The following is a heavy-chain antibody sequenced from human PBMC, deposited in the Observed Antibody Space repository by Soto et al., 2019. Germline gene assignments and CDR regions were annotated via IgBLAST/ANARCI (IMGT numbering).Heavy chain of an antibody. V-gene: IGHV3-21*01. D-gene: IGHD5-18*01. Sequence: GWSLRLSCASSVFTFSSYSMNWVRQAPGKGLEWVSSISSSSSYIYYADSVKGRFTISRDNAKNSLYLQMNSLRAEDTAVYYCARDLGSGYSYGYLLYWGQGTLVTVSS. CDR3: ARDLGSGYSYGYLLY. CDR1: VFTFSSYS. J-gene: IGHJ4*02. CDR2: ISSSSSYI.